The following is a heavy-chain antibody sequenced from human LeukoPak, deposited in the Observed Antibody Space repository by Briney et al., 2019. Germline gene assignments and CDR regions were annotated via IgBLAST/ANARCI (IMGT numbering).Heavy chain of an antibody. CDR1: GGSISSYY. Sequence: PSETLSLTCTVSGGSISSYYWSWIRQPPGKGLEWIGYIYYSGSTNYNPSLKSRVTISVDTSKNQFSLKLSSVTAADTAVYYCARVVGYRWYRYYYYMDVWGKGTTVTVSS. D-gene: IGHD6-13*01. V-gene: IGHV4-59*01. CDR2: IYYSGST. CDR3: ARVVGYRWYRYYYYMDV. J-gene: IGHJ6*03.